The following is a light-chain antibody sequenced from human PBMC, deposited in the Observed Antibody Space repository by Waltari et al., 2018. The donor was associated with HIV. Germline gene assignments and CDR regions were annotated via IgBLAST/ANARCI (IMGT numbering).Light chain of an antibody. CDR3: QQRTNWPPLIT. J-gene: IGKJ5*01. CDR1: QSVSSY. V-gene: IGKV3-11*01. CDR2: EAS. Sequence: EIVLTQSPATLSLSPGERATLSCRASQSVSSYLAWYQQKPGQAPRLLIYEASNRVTGIPARFSGGGSGTEFTLTISSLAPEDSAVYYCQQRTNWPPLITFGQGTRLEIK.